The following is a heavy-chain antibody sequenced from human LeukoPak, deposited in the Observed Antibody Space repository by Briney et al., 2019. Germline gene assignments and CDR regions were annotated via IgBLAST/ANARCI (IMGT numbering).Heavy chain of an antibody. CDR2: INPNSGGT. Sequence: ASVKVSCKASGYTFTGYYMHWVRPAPGQGREWMGWINPNSGGTNYAQKFQGRVTMTRDTSISTAYMELSRLRSDDTAVYYCARDLLTGDLHWGQGTLVTVSS. J-gene: IGHJ4*02. V-gene: IGHV1-2*02. CDR3: ARDLLTGDLH. D-gene: IGHD7-27*01. CDR1: GYTFTGYY.